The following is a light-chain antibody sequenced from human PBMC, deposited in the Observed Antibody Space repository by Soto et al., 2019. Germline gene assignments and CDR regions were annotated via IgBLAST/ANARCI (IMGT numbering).Light chain of an antibody. CDR2: EVS. J-gene: IGLJ2*01. CDR1: SNDVGGYNY. V-gene: IGLV2-14*01. CDR3: SSFTSRTHVL. Sequence: QSALTQPASVSGSPGQSITISCTGTSNDVGGYNYVSWYQQHPGKAPKLMMYEVSNRPSGVSDRFSGSKSGNTASLIISGLRAEDEADYYCSSFTSRTHVLFGGGTQLTGL.